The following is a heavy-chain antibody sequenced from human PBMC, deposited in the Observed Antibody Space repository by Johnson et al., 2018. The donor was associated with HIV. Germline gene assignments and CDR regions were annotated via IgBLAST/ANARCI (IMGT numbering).Heavy chain of an antibody. CDR3: ASPERPTGTQEEAFDI. CDR2: IWFDGSNK. CDR1: GFTVSSYA. Sequence: QVQLVESGGGLVQPGGSLRLSCAAYGFTVSSYAMHWVRQAPGKGLAWVAVIWFDGSNKSYADSVKGRFTISRDNAKNSLYLQMNSLRAEDTAVYYCASPERPTGTQEEAFDIWGQGTMVTVSS. J-gene: IGHJ3*02. V-gene: IGHV3-30*04. D-gene: IGHD1-1*01.